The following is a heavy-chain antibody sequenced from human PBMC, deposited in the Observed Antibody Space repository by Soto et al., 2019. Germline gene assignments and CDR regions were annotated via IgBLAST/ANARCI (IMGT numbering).Heavy chain of an antibody. D-gene: IGHD2-21*02. CDR3: AGQDGDCLDY. CDR2: IYYSWST. Sequence: VQLQESGPGLVKPSQTLSLTCTVSGGSISSGGYYWSWIRQHPGKGLEWIGLIYYSWSTYYNPSLKSRLTTSGDSSKTQFSLKLSSVTAADTAVYYCAGQDGDCLDYWGQGTRVTVS. J-gene: IGHJ4*02. V-gene: IGHV4-31*03. CDR1: GGSISSGGYY.